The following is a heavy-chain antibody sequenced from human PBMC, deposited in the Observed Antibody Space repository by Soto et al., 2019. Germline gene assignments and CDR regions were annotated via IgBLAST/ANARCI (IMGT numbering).Heavy chain of an antibody. CDR1: GYTFTSYD. CDR2: MNPNSGNT. CDR3: ARQDPGEYDFWGGYPRPNGMDV. J-gene: IGHJ6*02. Sequence: ASVKVSCKASGYTFTSYDINWVRQATGQGXEWMGWMNPNSGNTGYAQKFQGRVTMTRNTSISTAYMELSSLRSEDTAVYYCARQDPGEYDFWGGYPRPNGMDVWGQGTTVTVSS. D-gene: IGHD3-3*01. V-gene: IGHV1-8*01.